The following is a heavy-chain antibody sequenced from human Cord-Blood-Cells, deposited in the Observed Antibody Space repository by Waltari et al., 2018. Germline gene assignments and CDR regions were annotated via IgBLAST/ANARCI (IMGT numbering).Heavy chain of an antibody. CDR3: ARRKTLVRGVIIFLFDY. J-gene: IGHJ4*02. CDR1: GGSFSGYY. CDR2: INHSGST. V-gene: IGHV4-34*01. Sequence: QVQLQQWGAGLLKPSETLSLTCAVYGGSFSGYYWSWIRQPPGKGLEWIGEINHSGSTNYNPSLKSRVTISVDTSKNQFSPKLSSVTAADTAVYYCARRKTLVRGVIIFLFDYWGQGTLVTVSS. D-gene: IGHD3-10*01.